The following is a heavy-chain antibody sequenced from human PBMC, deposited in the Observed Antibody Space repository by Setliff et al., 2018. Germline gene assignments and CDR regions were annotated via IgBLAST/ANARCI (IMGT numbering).Heavy chain of an antibody. J-gene: IGHJ4*02. CDR3: ARMHIVVVVAARKDSGPFDY. CDR1: GGSFSGYY. D-gene: IGHD2-15*01. Sequence: LSLTCAVYGGSFSGYYWSWIRQPPGKGLEWIGEINHSGSTNYNPSLKSRVTISVDTSKNQFSLKLSSVTAADTAVYYCARMHIVVVVAARKDSGPFDYWGQGTLVTVSS. V-gene: IGHV4-34*01. CDR2: INHSGST.